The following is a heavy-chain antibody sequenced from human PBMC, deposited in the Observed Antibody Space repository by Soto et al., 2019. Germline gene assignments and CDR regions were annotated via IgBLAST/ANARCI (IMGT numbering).Heavy chain of an antibody. CDR1: GGTFSSYA. CDR3: ARGRLRGPGLQRYYYYGMDV. D-gene: IGHD5-12*01. CDR2: IIPIFGTA. J-gene: IGHJ6*02. Sequence: VASVKVSCKASGGTFSSYAISWVRQAPGQGLEWMGGIIPIFGTANYAQKFQGRVTITADESTSTAYMELSSLRSEDTAVYYCARGRLRGPGLQRYYYYGMDVWGQGTTVTVSS. V-gene: IGHV1-69*13.